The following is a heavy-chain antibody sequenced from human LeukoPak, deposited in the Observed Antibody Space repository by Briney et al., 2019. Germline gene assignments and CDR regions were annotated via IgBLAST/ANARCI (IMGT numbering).Heavy chain of an antibody. Sequence: PSETLSLTCTVSGGSISSYYWSWIRQPAGKGLEWIGRIYTSGSTNYNPSLKSRATMSVDTSKNQFSLKLSSVTAADTAVYYCARDRVATIGEWFDYWGQGTLVTVSS. CDR1: GGSISSYY. CDR3: ARDRVATIGEWFDY. CDR2: IYTSGST. J-gene: IGHJ4*02. D-gene: IGHD5-12*01. V-gene: IGHV4-4*07.